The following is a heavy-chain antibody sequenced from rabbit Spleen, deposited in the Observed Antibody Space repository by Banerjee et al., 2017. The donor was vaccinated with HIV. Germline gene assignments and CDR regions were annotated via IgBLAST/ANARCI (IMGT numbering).Heavy chain of an antibody. V-gene: IGHV1S47*01. CDR1: VIGFFNYA. Sequence: ELVESGGGLVQAGESLKPSCKASVIGFFNYAMIWVRQAPGKGPEWIAFNYPSFGVANYANSVRGRFTISSGSAQNTVFLQMTSLTASDTATYFCVRGYDDYGDYTRLDLWGPGTLVTVS. J-gene: IGHJ3*01. CDR2: NYPSFGVA. CDR3: VRGYDDYGDYTRLDL. D-gene: IGHD2-1*01.